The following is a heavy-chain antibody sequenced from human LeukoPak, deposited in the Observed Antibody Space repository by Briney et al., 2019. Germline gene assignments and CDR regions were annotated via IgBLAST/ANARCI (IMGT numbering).Heavy chain of an antibody. CDR1: GDTLSKNNVA. J-gene: IGHJ4*02. Sequence: SQTLSLTCALSGDTLSKNNVAWNWIRQSPSRGLEWLGRTYYRPKFNTDYAVSVKSRIAINSDTSKNQFSLQLNSVTPEDTGVYYWARGSHSSFDYWGQGTLVTVSS. V-gene: IGHV6-1*01. CDR3: ARGSHSSFDY. D-gene: IGHD3-10*01. CDR2: TYYRPKFNT.